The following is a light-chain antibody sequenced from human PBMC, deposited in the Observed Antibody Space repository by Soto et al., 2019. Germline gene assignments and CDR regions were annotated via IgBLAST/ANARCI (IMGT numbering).Light chain of an antibody. V-gene: IGLV1-44*01. J-gene: IGLJ1*01. CDR2: SNH. CDR1: SSNIGSNT. CDR3: GTWDSSLSAL. Sequence: QSVLTQPPSASGTPGQRVTISCSGSSSNIGSNTVNWYQQLPGTAPKLLMYSNHQRPSGVPDRFSGSKSGTSATLGITGLQTGDEADYYCGTWDSSLSALFGTGTKVTVL.